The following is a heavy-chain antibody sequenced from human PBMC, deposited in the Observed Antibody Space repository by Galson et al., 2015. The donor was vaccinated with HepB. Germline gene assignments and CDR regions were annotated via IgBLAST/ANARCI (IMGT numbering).Heavy chain of an antibody. V-gene: IGHV4-61*02. CDR3: AAASYDNYYYYYYMDV. Sequence: LSLTCTVSGGSISSDNYYWNWIRQPAGQGLEWLGRIHTGGTINYNPSLESRVTVSVDPSKNQFSLRLRSVTAADTAIYYCAAASYDNYYYYYYMDVWGKGTTVSVSS. D-gene: IGHD3-9*01. CDR1: GGSISSDNYY. J-gene: IGHJ6*03. CDR2: IHTGGTI.